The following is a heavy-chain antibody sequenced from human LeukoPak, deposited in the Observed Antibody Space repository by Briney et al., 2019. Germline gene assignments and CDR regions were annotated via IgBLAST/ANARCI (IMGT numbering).Heavy chain of an antibody. CDR3: ARSLVVPAATFDY. CDR2: IYYSGST. J-gene: IGHJ4*02. D-gene: IGHD2-2*01. CDR1: GGSISSGDYY. Sequence: PSETLSLTCTVSGGSISSGDYYWSWIRQPPGKGLEWIGYIYYSGSTYYNPSLKSRVTISVDTSKNQFSLKLSSVTAADTAVYYCARSLVVPAATFDYWGQGTLVTVSS. V-gene: IGHV4-30-4*01.